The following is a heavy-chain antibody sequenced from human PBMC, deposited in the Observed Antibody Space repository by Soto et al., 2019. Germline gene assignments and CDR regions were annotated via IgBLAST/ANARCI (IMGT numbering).Heavy chain of an antibody. CDR2: ISYDGSNK. V-gene: IGHV3-30*18. Sequence: ESGGGVVQPGRSLRLSCAASGFTFSSYGMHWVRQAPGKGLEWVAVISYDGSNKYYADSVKGRFTISRDNSKNTLYLQMNSLRAEDTAVYYCAKDLLEYYYDSSGYYPPFDYWGQGTLVTVSS. CDR3: AKDLLEYYYDSSGYYPPFDY. CDR1: GFTFSSYG. J-gene: IGHJ4*02. D-gene: IGHD3-22*01.